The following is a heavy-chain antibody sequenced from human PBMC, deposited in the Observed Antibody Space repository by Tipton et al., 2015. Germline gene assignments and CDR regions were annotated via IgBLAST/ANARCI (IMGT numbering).Heavy chain of an antibody. D-gene: IGHD4-23*01. CDR2: IYHSGTT. Sequence: TLSLTCAVFGYSISSGYYWGWIRQPPGKGLEWIGSIYHSGTTYSNPSLKSRVTMSRDTSKIQFSLKLTSVTAADTAVYYCARARGRHGGLIDSGGQGILVTVSS. V-gene: IGHV4-38-2*01. J-gene: IGHJ4*02. CDR3: ARARGRHGGLIDS. CDR1: GYSISSGYY.